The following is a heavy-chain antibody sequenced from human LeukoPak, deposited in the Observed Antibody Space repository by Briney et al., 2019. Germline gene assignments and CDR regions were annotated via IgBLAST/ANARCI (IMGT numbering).Heavy chain of an antibody. J-gene: IGHJ4*02. CDR1: GFTFRSYV. CDR3: AKDVGFGGADQGFDY. CDR2: ITGDGGGT. Sequence: GGSLRLSCAASGFTFRSYVMSWVRQVPGKGLEWVSAITGDGGGTNHADSVKGRFTISRDNSKNTLYLQMNSLRAEDTAVYYCAKDVGFGGADQGFDYWGQGTLVTVSS. V-gene: IGHV3-23*01. D-gene: IGHD3-10*01.